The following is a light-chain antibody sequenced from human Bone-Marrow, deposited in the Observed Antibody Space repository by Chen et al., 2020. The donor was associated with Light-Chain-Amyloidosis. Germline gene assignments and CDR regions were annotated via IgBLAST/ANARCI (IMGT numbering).Light chain of an antibody. Sequence: IVMTQSPATLSVSPGERVSLSCRASQSVSSNLAWYQQKPGQAPRLLIYDASTRAAGIPGRFSGSGAGTELTLTISSLQSEDSAVYYCQQYNNWPGTFGQGTKVEIK. J-gene: IGKJ1*01. CDR3: QQYNNWPGT. CDR1: QSVSSN. CDR2: DAS. V-gene: IGKV3-15*01.